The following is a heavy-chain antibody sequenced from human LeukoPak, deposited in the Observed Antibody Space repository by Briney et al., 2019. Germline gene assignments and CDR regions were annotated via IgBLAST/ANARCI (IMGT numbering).Heavy chain of an antibody. CDR2: MNPNSGNT. J-gene: IGHJ4*02. V-gene: IGHV1-8*01. CDR1: GYTFTSYD. CDR3: ARDSKKGVNVGYNY. D-gene: IGHD1-1*01. Sequence: ASVKVSCKASGYTFTSYDINWVRQATGQGLEWMGWMNPNSGNTGYAQKFQGRVTTTRNTSISTAYMELSSLRSEDTAVYYCARDSKKGVNVGYNYWGQGTLVTVSS.